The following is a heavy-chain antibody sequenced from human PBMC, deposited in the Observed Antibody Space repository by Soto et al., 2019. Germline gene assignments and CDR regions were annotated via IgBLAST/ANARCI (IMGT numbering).Heavy chain of an antibody. CDR3: ARDGIVVVPAATRYYYYGMDV. D-gene: IGHD2-2*01. CDR1: GFTFSSYW. V-gene: IGHV3-74*01. Sequence: PGGSLRLSCAASGFTFSSYWMHWVRQAPGKGLVWVSRINSDGSSTSYADSVKGRFTISRDNAKNTLYLQTNSLRAEDTAVYYCARDGIVVVPAATRYYYYGMDVWGQGTTVTVSS. J-gene: IGHJ6*02. CDR2: INSDGSST.